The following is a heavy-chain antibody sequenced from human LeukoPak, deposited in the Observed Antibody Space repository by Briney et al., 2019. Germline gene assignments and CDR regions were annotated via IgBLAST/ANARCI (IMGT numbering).Heavy chain of an antibody. Sequence: PSETLSLTCTVSGGSISSSSYYWGWIRQPPGKGLEWIGNIYYSGSTYYNPSLKSRVTISVDTSKNQFSLKLNSVTAADTAVYYCARIQIIVVVTAEEEDDFDIWGQGTMVTVSS. CDR3: ARIQIIVVVTAEEEDDFDI. CDR1: GGSISSSSYY. V-gene: IGHV4-39*01. J-gene: IGHJ3*02. CDR2: IYYSGST. D-gene: IGHD2-21*02.